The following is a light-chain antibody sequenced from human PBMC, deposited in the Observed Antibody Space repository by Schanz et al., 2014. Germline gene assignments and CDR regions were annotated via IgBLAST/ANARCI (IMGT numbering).Light chain of an antibody. Sequence: QSALTQPPSASGSPGQSVTISCTGSSSDLGGSNYVSWYQQHPGKAPKLMIYEVNKRPSGVPDRFSGSKSGNTASLTISGLQAEDEADYYCSSYTGNSTPVLFGGGTKLTVL. CDR3: SSYTGNSTPVL. J-gene: IGLJ2*01. V-gene: IGLV2-8*01. CDR1: SSDLGGSNY. CDR2: EVN.